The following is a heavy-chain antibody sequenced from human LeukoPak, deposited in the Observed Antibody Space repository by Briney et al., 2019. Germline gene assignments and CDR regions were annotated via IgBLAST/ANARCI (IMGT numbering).Heavy chain of an antibody. D-gene: IGHD6-19*01. CDR3: ARETAYSSGWYSYAFDI. CDR1: GGSISSSSYY. CDR2: IYYSGST. Sequence: SETLSLTCTVSGGSISSSSYYWGWIRQPPGKGLEWIGYIYYSGSTNYNPSLKSRVTISVDTSKNQFSLKLSSVTAADTAVYYCARETAYSSGWYSYAFDIWGQGTMVTVSS. V-gene: IGHV4-61*01. J-gene: IGHJ3*02.